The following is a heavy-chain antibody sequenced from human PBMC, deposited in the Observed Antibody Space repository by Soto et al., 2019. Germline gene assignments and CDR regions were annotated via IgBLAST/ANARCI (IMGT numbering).Heavy chain of an antibody. CDR2: VYSTYGRSRT. CDR3: ARADRSAFEV. CDR1: GFSVSEKH. J-gene: IGHJ3*01. V-gene: IGHV3-66*01. Sequence: EEQLVESGGGLVESGGSLRLSCAASGFSVSEKHMSWVRQAQGEGLEWGSTVYSTYGRSRTGYADSVEGRFTISRDNSKNTLSPQMNPLRAADAAVYYCARADRSAFEVWGQGAMVIVSS.